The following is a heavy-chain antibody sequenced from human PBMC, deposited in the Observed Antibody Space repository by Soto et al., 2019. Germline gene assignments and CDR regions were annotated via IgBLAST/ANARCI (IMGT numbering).Heavy chain of an antibody. CDR3: ARDKVPFYGPARFAY. CDR2: ITSDGSDT. J-gene: IGHJ4*02. V-gene: IGHV3-74*01. D-gene: IGHD3-10*01. Sequence: EVQLVESGGGLVQPGGSLRLSCAASGFTFSSYWMHWVRQAPGKGLVWVSRITSDGSDTTYADSVKGRFTISRDNAKNTLLLQLNSLRAEDTAVYYCARDKVPFYGPARFAYWGQGTLVNVSS. CDR1: GFTFSSYW.